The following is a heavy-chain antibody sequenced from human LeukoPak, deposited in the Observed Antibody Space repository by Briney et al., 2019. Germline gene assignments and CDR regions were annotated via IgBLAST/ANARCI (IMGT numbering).Heavy chain of an antibody. CDR1: VYTFTGYY. V-gene: IGHV1-2*02. D-gene: IGHD2-15*01. J-gene: IGHJ3*02. Sequence: ASVKVSCKASVYTFTGYYMHWVRQAPGQGLEWMGWINPNSGGTNYAQTFQGRVTMTRDTSISTAYMELSRLRSDDTAVYYCARDSAAQGYCSGGSCFDRRDAFDIWGQGTMVTVSS. CDR3: ARDSAAQGYCSGGSCFDRRDAFDI. CDR2: INPNSGGT.